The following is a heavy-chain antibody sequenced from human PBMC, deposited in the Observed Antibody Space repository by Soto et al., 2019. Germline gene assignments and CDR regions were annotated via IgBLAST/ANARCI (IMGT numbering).Heavy chain of an antibody. V-gene: IGHV3-21*01. D-gene: IGHD3-10*01. CDR3: ARDHYGSGNYYFDY. CDR2: ISSSSPYM. CDR1: GFTFSTYS. Sequence: EVQLVESGGGLVKPGGSLRLSCAASGFTFSTYSMNWVRQAPGKGLEWVSFISSSSPYMNYADSVKGRFTISRDNAKNSLYRHMNSLRAEDTAVYYCARDHYGSGNYYFDYWGQGTLVTVSS. J-gene: IGHJ4*02.